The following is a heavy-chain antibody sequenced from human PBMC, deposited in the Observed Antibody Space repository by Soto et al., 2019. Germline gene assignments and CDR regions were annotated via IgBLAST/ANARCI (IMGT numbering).Heavy chain of an antibody. Sequence: ASVKVSCKASGYTFTSYGVSWVRQAPGQGLEWMGWISAYNGNTNYAQKLQGRVTMTTDTSTSTAYMELRSLRSDDTAVYYCARDLSARGSSWYLILTYTLDPWGQGTLVTVSS. CDR3: ARDLSARGSSWYLILTYTLDP. D-gene: IGHD6-13*01. J-gene: IGHJ5*02. CDR1: GYTFTSYG. CDR2: ISAYNGNT. V-gene: IGHV1-18*01.